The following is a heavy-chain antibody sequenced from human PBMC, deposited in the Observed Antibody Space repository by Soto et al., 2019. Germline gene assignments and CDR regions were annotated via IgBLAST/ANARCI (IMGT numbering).Heavy chain of an antibody. CDR3: AHRVLRAVFGLVTTTAIYFDF. V-gene: IGHV2-5*02. CDR1: GFSLTTSGVG. Sequence: QITLNESGPTVVKPTETLTLTCTFSGFSLTTSGVGVGWVSQSPGKAPEWLAFIYWDDDKRYSTSLKSSLTITKDTSKIQVVLTMANVDPADIATYYCAHRVLRAVFGLVTTTAIYFDFWGQGTPVVVSS. D-gene: IGHD3-3*01. CDR2: IYWDDDK. J-gene: IGHJ4*02.